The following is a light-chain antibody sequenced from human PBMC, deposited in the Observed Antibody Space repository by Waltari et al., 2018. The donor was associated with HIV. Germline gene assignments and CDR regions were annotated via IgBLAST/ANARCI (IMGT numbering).Light chain of an antibody. J-gene: IGLJ3*02. CDR3: AAWDDILSGWV. Sequence: QSVLTQPPSASGAPGQRVTISCSGSSANIGNTVYWYQQLPGTAPKVLIYRDNQRPSGVPDRFSGSRSGTSASLDVSGLWSEDEANYICAAWDDILSGWVFGGGTKLTVL. CDR2: RDN. V-gene: IGLV1-47*03. CDR1: SANIGNT.